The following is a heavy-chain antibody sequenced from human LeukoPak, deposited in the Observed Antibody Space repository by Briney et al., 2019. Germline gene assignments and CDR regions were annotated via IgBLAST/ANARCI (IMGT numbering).Heavy chain of an antibody. CDR3: ARRIIAARRGSYFDS. CDR1: GGSINSGSYD. V-gene: IGHV4-39*01. CDR2: INDSGSP. J-gene: IGHJ4*02. D-gene: IGHD6-6*01. Sequence: PSETLSLTCAVSGGSINSGSYDWGWIRQPPGKGLEWIGSINDSGSPYYNPSLKSRVTISVDTSRNQFSLNLRSVTAADTAVYYCARRIIAARRGSYFDSWGQGTLVTVSS.